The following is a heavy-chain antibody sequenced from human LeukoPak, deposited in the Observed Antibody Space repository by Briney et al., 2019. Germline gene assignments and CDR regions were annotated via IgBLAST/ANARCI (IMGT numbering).Heavy chain of an antibody. CDR1: GFSFSSYA. CDR3: AKDPLGWLGVYDY. Sequence: QSGGSLRLSCAASGFSFSSYAMSWVRQAPGKGLEWVSAISGSGGSTYYADSVKGRFTISRDNSKNTLYLQMNSLRAEDTAVYYCAKDPLGWLGVYDYWGQGTLVTVSS. J-gene: IGHJ4*02. CDR2: ISGSGGST. V-gene: IGHV3-23*01. D-gene: IGHD3-10*01.